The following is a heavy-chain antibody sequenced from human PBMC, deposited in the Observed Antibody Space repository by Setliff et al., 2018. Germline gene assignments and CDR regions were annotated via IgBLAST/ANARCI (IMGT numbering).Heavy chain of an antibody. CDR2: ISAYSGNT. J-gene: IGHJ4*02. V-gene: IGHV1-18*01. Sequence: ASVKVSCKASGYTFSSSGITWVRQAPGQGLEWMGWISAYSGNTNYAQKFQGRVTMTTDSSTSTAYMELRSLTSDDTAVYYCARINFYVSSGYYYAPDFWGQGTLVTVSS. CDR1: GYTFSSSG. D-gene: IGHD3-22*01. CDR3: ARINFYVSSGYYYAPDF.